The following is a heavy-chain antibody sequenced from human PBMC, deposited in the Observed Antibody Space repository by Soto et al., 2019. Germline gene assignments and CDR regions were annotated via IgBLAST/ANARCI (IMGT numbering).Heavy chain of an antibody. CDR2: IKEDGSVK. CDR3: ARDPGYSSFDH. Sequence: GGSLRLSCAASGFTFSGSWMSWVRQAPGKGLEFVANIKEDGSVKNYVDSVKGRFTISRDNAKNSVYLQMKSLRDEDTAVYYCARDPGYSSFDHWGQGTLVTVSS. J-gene: IGHJ4*02. V-gene: IGHV3-7*01. D-gene: IGHD5-12*01. CDR1: GFTFSGSW.